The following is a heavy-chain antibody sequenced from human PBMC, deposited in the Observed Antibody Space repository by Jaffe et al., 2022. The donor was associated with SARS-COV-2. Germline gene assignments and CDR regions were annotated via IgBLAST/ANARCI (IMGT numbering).Heavy chain of an antibody. D-gene: IGHD2-2*01. Sequence: QVQLVQSGAEVKKPGASVKVSCKASGYTFTSYDINWVRQATGQGLEWMGWMNPNSGNTGYAQKFQGRVTMTRNTSISTAYMELSSLRSEDTAVYYCARVPRRYCSSTSCRTYYMDVWGKGTTVTVSS. CDR3: ARVPRRYCSSTSCRTYYMDV. V-gene: IGHV1-8*01. CDR1: GYTFTSYD. J-gene: IGHJ6*03. CDR2: MNPNSGNT.